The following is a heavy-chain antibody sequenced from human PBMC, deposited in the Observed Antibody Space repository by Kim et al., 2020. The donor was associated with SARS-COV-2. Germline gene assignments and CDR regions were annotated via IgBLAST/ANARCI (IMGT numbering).Heavy chain of an antibody. V-gene: IGHV3-53*01. D-gene: IGHD3-10*01. CDR2: T. J-gene: IGHJ4*02. CDR3: ARGSTYFSFDR. Sequence: TYYAASGKGRFTISRDDIMNTLSLQMNSLRAEDTAVYYCARGSTYFSFDRWGQGTLVTVSS.